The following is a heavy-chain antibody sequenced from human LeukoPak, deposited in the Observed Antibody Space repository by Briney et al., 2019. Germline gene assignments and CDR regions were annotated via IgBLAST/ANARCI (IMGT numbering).Heavy chain of an antibody. J-gene: IGHJ4*02. CDR2: IYYSGSA. Sequence: PSETLSLTCTVSGGSMSSSSYYWGWIRQPPGKGLEWIGSIYYSGSAYYNPSLKSRVTISVDTSKNQFSLKLSSVTAADTAVYYCARQLGQQLSDTLFDYWGQGTLVTVSS. CDR1: GGSMSSSSYY. V-gene: IGHV4-39*01. D-gene: IGHD6-13*01. CDR3: ARQLGQQLSDTLFDY.